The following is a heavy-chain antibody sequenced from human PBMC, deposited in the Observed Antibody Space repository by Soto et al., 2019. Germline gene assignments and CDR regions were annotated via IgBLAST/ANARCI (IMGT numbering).Heavy chain of an antibody. Sequence: GGSLTLSCAASGVTFSNAWMNWVRQAPGKGLEWVGRIKSKTDGGTTDYAAPVKGRFTISRDDSKNTLYLQMNSLKTEDAVLYYCTTSYYDSSGYYYVFDYWGQGTLVTVSS. D-gene: IGHD3-22*01. J-gene: IGHJ4*02. CDR1: GVTFSNAW. CDR2: IKSKTDGGTT. CDR3: TTSYYDSSGYYYVFDY. V-gene: IGHV3-15*07.